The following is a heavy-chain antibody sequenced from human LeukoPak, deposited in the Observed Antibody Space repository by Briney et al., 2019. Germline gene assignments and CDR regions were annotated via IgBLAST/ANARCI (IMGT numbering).Heavy chain of an antibody. CDR2: IVASGGDT. CDR3: ASRNWYIDY. V-gene: IGHV3-23*01. J-gene: IGHJ4*02. Sequence: GGSLRLSCAASGFTFRSYEMNWVRQAPGKGLEWVSGIVASGGDTFYADSVKGRFTISRDNSKNTLYLQMNSLRAEDTAVYYCASRNWYIDYWGQGTLVTVSS. CDR1: GFTFRSYE. D-gene: IGHD1-14*01.